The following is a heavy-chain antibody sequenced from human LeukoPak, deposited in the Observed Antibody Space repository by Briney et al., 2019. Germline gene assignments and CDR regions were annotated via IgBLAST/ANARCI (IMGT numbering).Heavy chain of an antibody. CDR1: GFTFSNSA. CDR3: AKYPGGYYDFWSAYYSVDYYYYMDV. V-gene: IGHV3-23*01. J-gene: IGHJ6*03. D-gene: IGHD3-3*01. Sequence: GGSLRLSCAASGFTFSNSAMSWVRQAPGKGLEWVSGISGSGGSTNYADSVKGRFTISRDNSKNTLYLQMNSLRAKDTAVYYCAKYPGGYYDFWSAYYSVDYYYYMDVWGKGTTVTVSS. CDR2: ISGSGGST.